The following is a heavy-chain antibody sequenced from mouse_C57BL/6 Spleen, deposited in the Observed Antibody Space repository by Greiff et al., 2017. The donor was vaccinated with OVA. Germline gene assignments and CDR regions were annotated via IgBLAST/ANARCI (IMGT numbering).Heavy chain of an antibody. CDR2: INPSTGGT. Sequence: VQLQQSGPELVKPGASVKISCKASGYSFTGYYMNWVKQSPEKSLEWIGEINPSTGGTTYNQKFKAKATLTVDKSSSTAYMQLKSLTSEDSAVYYCASWDVGGDWGQGTTRTVSS. CDR3: ASWDVGGD. J-gene: IGHJ2*01. V-gene: IGHV1-42*01. D-gene: IGHD4-1*01. CDR1: GYSFTGYY.